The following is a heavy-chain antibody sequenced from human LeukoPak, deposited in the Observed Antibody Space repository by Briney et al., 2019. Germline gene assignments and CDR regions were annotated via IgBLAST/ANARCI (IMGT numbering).Heavy chain of an antibody. V-gene: IGHV1-46*01. CDR2: INTSCGST. CDR1: GYTFTSYY. D-gene: IGHD6-13*01. J-gene: IGHJ4*02. CDR3: ARDQRYSSLASDY. Sequence: ASVNDSCKPSGYTFTSYYMHWVRQAPGQGLEWMGIINTSCGSTSYAQKFQCRVTITNDTSTSTVYMELSSLRAEDTAVYYCARDQRYSSLASDYWGQGTLVTVSS.